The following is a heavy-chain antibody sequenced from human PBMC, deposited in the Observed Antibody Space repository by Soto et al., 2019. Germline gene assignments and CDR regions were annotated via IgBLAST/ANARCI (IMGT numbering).Heavy chain of an antibody. CDR1: GYTFTGYY. J-gene: IGHJ4*02. CDR3: ARGGIAVAGGDFDY. CDR2: INPNSGGT. D-gene: IGHD6-19*01. Sequence: ASVKVSCKASGYTFTGYYMHWVRQAPGQGLEWMGWINPNSGGTNYAQKFQGWVTMTRDTYISTAYMELSRLRSGDTAVYYCARGGIAVAGGDFDYWGQGTMVTVSS. V-gene: IGHV1-2*04.